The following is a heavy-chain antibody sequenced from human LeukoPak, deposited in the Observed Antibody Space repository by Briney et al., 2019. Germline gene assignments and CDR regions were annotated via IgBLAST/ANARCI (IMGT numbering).Heavy chain of an antibody. D-gene: IGHD1-26*01. CDR3: ARFLRYPNWFDP. CDR2: IYYSGST. V-gene: IGHV4-39*07. J-gene: IGHJ5*02. CDR1: GGSISSSSYY. Sequence: SETLSLTCTVFGGSISSSSYYWGWIRQPPGKGLEWIGSIYYSGSTYYNPSLKSRVTISVDTSKNQFSLKLSSVTAADTAVYYCARFLRYPNWFDPWGQGTLVTVSS.